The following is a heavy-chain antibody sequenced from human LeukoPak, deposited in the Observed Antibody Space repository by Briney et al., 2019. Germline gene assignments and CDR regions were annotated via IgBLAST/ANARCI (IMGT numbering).Heavy chain of an antibody. J-gene: IGHJ4*02. CDR1: GYTFTSYA. CDR2: INAGNGNT. D-gene: IGHD3-3*01. Sequence: ASVKVSCKASGYTFTSYAMHWVRQAPGQRLEWMGWINAGNGNTKYSQKFQGRVTMTRDTSISTAYMELSRLRSDDTAVYYCARELKGNTSDYWGQGTLVTVSS. CDR3: ARELKGNTSDY. V-gene: IGHV1-3*01.